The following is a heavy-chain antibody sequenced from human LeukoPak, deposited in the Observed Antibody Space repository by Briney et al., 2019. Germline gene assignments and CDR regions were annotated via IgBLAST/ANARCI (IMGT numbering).Heavy chain of an antibody. D-gene: IGHD3-22*01. CDR3: ARSNDGSGFAAY. CDR2: INHGGNI. J-gene: IGHJ4*02. V-gene: IGHV4-34*01. CDR1: GGSFSGYY. Sequence: SETLSHTCAVSGGSFSGYYWTWIRQPPGKGLEWIGEINHGGNINDNPSLKSRVAISVDTSKNQFSLKLSSVIAADTVMYYCARSNDGSGFAAYWGQGNHVTVSS.